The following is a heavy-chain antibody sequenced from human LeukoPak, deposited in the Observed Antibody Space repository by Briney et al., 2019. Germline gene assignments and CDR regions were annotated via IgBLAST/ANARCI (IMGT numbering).Heavy chain of an antibody. CDR2: IWYDGSNK. CDR1: GLIFSSYG. CDR3: ARDHYDSSGYPKFDP. J-gene: IGHJ5*02. Sequence: GRSLRLSCAASGLIFSSYGMHWVRQAPGKGLEWVAVIWYDGSNKYYADSVKGRFTISRDNSKNTLYLQMNSLRGEDTAVYYCARDHYDSSGYPKFDPWGQGTLVTVSS. V-gene: IGHV3-33*01. D-gene: IGHD3-22*01.